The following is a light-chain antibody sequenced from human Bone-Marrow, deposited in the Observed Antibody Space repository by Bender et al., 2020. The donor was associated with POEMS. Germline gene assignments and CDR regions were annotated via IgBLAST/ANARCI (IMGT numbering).Light chain of an antibody. CDR3: CSYASSSTLYV. V-gene: IGLV2-23*01. J-gene: IGLJ1*01. CDR2: S. Sequence: SKRPSGVSNRFSGSKSGNTASLTISGLQAEDEADYYCCSYASSSTLYVFGTGTKVTVL.